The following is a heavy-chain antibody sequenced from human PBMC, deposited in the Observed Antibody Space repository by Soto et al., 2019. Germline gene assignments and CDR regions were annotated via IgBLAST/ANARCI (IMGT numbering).Heavy chain of an antibody. V-gene: IGHV4-30-4*01. J-gene: IGHJ4*02. CDR1: GGSISSGDYY. Sequence: SETLSLTCTVSGGSISSGDYYWSWIRQPPGKGLEWIGYIYYSGSTYYNPSLKSRVTISVDTSNNQFSLKLSSVTAADTAVYYCARAPKTIRGYSYGSFDYWGQGTLVTVSS. CDR2: IYYSGST. CDR3: ARAPKTIRGYSYGSFDY. D-gene: IGHD5-18*01.